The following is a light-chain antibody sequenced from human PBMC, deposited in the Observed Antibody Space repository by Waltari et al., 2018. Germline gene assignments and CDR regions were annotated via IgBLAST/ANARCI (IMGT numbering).Light chain of an antibody. J-gene: IGLJ2*01. CDR2: ENN. Sequence: QSVLTQPPSVSAAPGQKVTISCSGSSSNIGNDYVSCYQQLPGTAPKLFIYENNKRPSVIPDRFSGSKSGTSATLGITGLQTGDEADYYCGTWDTSLSALIFGGGTKLTVL. CDR3: GTWDTSLSALI. CDR1: SSNIGNDY. V-gene: IGLV1-51*02.